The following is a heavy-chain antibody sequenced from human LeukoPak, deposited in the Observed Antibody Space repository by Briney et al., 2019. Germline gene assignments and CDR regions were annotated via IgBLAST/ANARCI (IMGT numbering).Heavy chain of an antibody. CDR1: GGSISSYY. J-gene: IGHJ4*02. V-gene: IGHV4-4*07. CDR2: IYTSGST. Sequence: SETLSLTCTVSGGSISSYYGSWIRQPAGKGLEWIGRIYTSGSTNYNASLKSRVSMSVDTSKNQSSLKLSSVTAADTAVFYCARENSGSYREFDYWGQGTLVTVSS. D-gene: IGHD1-26*01. CDR3: ARENSGSYREFDY.